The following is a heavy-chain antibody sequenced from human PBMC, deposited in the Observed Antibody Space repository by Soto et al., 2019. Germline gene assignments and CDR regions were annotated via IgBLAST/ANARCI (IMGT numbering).Heavy chain of an antibody. V-gene: IGHV1-18*01. J-gene: IGHJ4*02. CDR2: ISAYNGNT. CDR1: GYTFTSYG. D-gene: IGHD5-12*01. CDR3: ARDRGGYALDY. Sequence: QVQLVQSGAEVKKPGASVKVSCKASGYTFTSYGISWVRQAPGQGLEWMGWISAYNGNTNYAQKLQGRVTRTTDTSTSAAYMDLRSVRSDDTAVYCCARDRGGYALDYWGQGTLVTVAS.